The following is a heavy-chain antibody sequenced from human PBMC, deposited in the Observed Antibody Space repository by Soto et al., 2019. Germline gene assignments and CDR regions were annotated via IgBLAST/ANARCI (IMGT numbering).Heavy chain of an antibody. D-gene: IGHD3-22*01. Sequence: QLQLQESGAGLVKPSETLSLTCTVSGASISSSSYYWGWIRQPPGKGLEWIGSVYYRGSNYYNPTPERRVTISVDTSKNQFTLKVSAVTAADTAVYDCARSVVIGSWGFWGQGTLVTVSS. V-gene: IGHV4-39*01. CDR3: ARSVVIGSWGF. CDR2: VYYRGSN. CDR1: GASISSSSYY. J-gene: IGHJ4*01.